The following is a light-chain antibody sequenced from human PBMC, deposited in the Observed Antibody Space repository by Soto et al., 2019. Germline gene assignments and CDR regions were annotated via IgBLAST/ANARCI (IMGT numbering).Light chain of an antibody. V-gene: IGLV2-8*01. CDR1: GSDIGAYPY. Sequence: QSVLTQPPSASGSLGQSVTISCTGSGSDIGAYPYVSWYQQHAGKPPKLIIYEVNERPSGVPDRFPGSKTGTTASLTVSGLQSEDEADYFCSSFAGSNYYVFGSGTKVTVL. J-gene: IGLJ1*01. CDR2: EVN. CDR3: SSFAGSNYYV.